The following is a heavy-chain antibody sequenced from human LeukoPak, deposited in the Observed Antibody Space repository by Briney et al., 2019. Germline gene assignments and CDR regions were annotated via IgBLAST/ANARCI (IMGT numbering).Heavy chain of an antibody. CDR2: ISGSGGST. J-gene: IGHJ4*02. CDR1: GFTFSSYA. Sequence: PGGSLRLSCAASGFTFSSYAMSWVRQAPGKGLEWVSAISGSGGSTYYVDSVKGRFTISRDNSKNTLYLQMNSLRAEDTAVYYCAKRDYYGSGYDYWGQGTLVTVSS. D-gene: IGHD3-10*01. CDR3: AKRDYYGSGYDY. V-gene: IGHV3-23*01.